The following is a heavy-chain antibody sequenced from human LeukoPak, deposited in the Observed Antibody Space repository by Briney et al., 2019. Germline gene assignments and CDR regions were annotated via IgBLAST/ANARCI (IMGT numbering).Heavy chain of an antibody. CDR2: ISSSSSTI. V-gene: IGHV3-48*01. D-gene: IGHD3-10*01. J-gene: IGHJ5*02. CDR1: GFTFSSYS. Sequence: GGSLRLSCAASGFTFSSYSMNWVRQAPGKGLEWVSYISSSSSTIYYADSVKGRFTVSRDNAKNSLYLQMNSLRGKDTAVYYCVRDYYYGSGSQNWFDPWGQGTLVTVSS. CDR3: VRDYYYGSGSQNWFDP.